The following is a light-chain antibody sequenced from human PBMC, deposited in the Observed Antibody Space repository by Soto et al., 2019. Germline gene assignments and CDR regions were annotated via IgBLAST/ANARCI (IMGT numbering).Light chain of an antibody. CDR1: QSINSW. Sequence: DIPMTQSPSILSASVGDRVTITCRASQSINSWLAWYQQKPGKAPKVLIYKASNLESGVPSRFSGSGSGTEFTLTISSLQPDDFSNYYCQQYRSLPYTFGQGTKLEIK. CDR3: QQYRSLPYT. CDR2: KAS. V-gene: IGKV1-5*03. J-gene: IGKJ2*01.